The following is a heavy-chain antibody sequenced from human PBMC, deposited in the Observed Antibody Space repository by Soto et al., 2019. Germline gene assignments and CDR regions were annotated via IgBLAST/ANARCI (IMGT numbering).Heavy chain of an antibody. J-gene: IGHJ4*02. D-gene: IGHD6-13*01. CDR1: GFGFHTYW. V-gene: IGHV3-74*01. Sequence: PGGSLRLSCVASGFGFHTYWMHWVRQVPGKGLVWVARINSDGDTSTYADSVKGRFSISRDNTKNTLFLQMTSLRAEDTAVYYCARGTYRSKTDFDYWGQGTLVTVSS. CDR3: ARGTYRSKTDFDY. CDR2: INSDGDTS.